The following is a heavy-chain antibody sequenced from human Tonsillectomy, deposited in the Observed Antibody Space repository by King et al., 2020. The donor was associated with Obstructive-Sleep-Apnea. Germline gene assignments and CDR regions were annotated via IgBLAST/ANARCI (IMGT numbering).Heavy chain of an antibody. CDR3: ARGDDSSDYFFYFDY. V-gene: IGHV4-59*01. J-gene: IGHJ4*02. Sequence: VQLQESGPGLVKPSETLSLTCTVSGGSISSYYWSWIRQPPGKGLERIGYIYYSGSTNYNPSLKSRVTISVDTSKNQFSLKLSSVTAADTAVYYCARGDDSSDYFFYFDYWGQGTLVTVSS. CDR1: GGSISSYY. CDR2: IYYSGST. D-gene: IGHD3-22*01.